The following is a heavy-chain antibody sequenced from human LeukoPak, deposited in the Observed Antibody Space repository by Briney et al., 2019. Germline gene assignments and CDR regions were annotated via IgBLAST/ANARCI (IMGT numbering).Heavy chain of an antibody. J-gene: IGHJ3*02. V-gene: IGHV4-34*01. Sequence: SETLSLTCAVYGGSFSGYYWSWIRQPPGKGLEWIGEINHSGSTYYNPSLKSRVTISVDTSKNQFSLKLSSVTAADTAVYYCARVIPDDAFDIWGQGTMVTVSS. D-gene: IGHD1-14*01. CDR3: ARVIPDDAFDI. CDR2: INHSGST. CDR1: GGSFSGYY.